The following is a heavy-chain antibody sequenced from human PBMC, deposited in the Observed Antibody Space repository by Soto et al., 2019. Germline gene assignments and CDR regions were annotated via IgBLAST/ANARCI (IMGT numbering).Heavy chain of an antibody. Sequence: ASVKVSCKASGYTITSYGISWVRQEHGQGLEWMGWLSAYNGNTNYAQKPQGRVTMTTDTSTSTAYMELRSLRSDDTAVYYCARDRYDILTGYYNVDPWGQGTLVTVSS. V-gene: IGHV1-18*01. D-gene: IGHD3-9*01. J-gene: IGHJ5*02. CDR1: GYTITSYG. CDR3: ARDRYDILTGYYNVDP. CDR2: LSAYNGNT.